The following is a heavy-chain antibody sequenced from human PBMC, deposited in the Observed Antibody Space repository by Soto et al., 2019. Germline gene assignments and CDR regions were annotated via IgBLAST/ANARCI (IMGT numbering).Heavy chain of an antibody. J-gene: IGHJ6*02. CDR3: ARVCGGDCHYGMDV. CDR1: GGSFSGYY. D-gene: IGHD2-21*02. Sequence: SETLSLTCAVYGGSFSGYYWSWIRQHPGKGLEWIGYIYYSGSTYYNPSLKSRVTISVDTSKNQFSLKLSSVTAADTAVYYCARVCGGDCHYGMDVWSQGTTVTVSS. CDR2: IYYSGST. V-gene: IGHV4-31*11.